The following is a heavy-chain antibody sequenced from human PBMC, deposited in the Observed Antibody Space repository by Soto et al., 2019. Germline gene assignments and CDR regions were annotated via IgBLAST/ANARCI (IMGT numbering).Heavy chain of an antibody. CDR3: ARETSTGNYYMDV. J-gene: IGHJ6*03. Sequence: EVQLVESGGGLVQPGGSLRLSCAASGFSFSYYGMNWVRQAPGKGLEWVSYISTSSSNIYYADSVKGRFTISRDNAKNSLSLQMNSLRVADTAVYYCARETSTGNYYMDVWGKGTTVTVSS. D-gene: IGHD2-2*01. CDR2: ISTSSSNI. V-gene: IGHV3-48*01. CDR1: GFSFSYYG.